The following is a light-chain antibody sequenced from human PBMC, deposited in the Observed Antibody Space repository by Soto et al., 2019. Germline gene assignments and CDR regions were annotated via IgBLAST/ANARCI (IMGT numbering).Light chain of an antibody. CDR1: QSVGNNF. J-gene: IGKJ5*01. CDR3: HQYAYSPQS. Sequence: EIVLTQSPGTLSLSRGERATVSCRASQSVGNNFLAWFQQKPGQSPRLLIYNGSIRATGIPDRFSGSGSGTDFTLTISRLEPEDFAVYYCHQYAYSPQSFGQGTRLEIK. CDR2: NGS. V-gene: IGKV3-20*01.